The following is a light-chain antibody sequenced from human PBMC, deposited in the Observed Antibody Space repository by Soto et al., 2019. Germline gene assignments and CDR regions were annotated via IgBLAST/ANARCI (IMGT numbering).Light chain of an antibody. CDR3: QQYVRSSLT. Sequence: EIVLTQSPGTLSLSPGERATLSCRASQSVSSSYLARYQQKPGQAPRLLIYGASSRATGIPDRFSGSGSGTDFTLTISRLEPEDFAVYYCQQYVRSSLTFGGGTKVEIK. J-gene: IGKJ4*01. CDR1: QSVSSSY. CDR2: GAS. V-gene: IGKV3-20*01.